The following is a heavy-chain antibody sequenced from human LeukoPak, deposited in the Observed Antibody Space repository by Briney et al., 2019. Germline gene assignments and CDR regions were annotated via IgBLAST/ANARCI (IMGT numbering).Heavy chain of an antibody. CDR1: GVSINSRYY. J-gene: IGHJ5*02. CDR2: ISSNGNT. Sequence: PSETLSLTCSVSGVSINSRYYDWWGWIRQPPGKGLEWIGSISSNGNTYYKPSLRTRVTISLDTSKNQFSLKLSSVTAADTAVYYCAREVVEYSHGTGWFDPWGQGTLVTVSS. D-gene: IGHD5-18*01. CDR3: AREVVEYSHGTGWFDP. V-gene: IGHV4-39*07.